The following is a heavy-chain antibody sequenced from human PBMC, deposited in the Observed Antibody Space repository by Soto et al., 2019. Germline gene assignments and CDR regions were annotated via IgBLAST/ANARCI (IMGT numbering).Heavy chain of an antibody. CDR2: ISYDGSNK. Sequence: GSLRLSCAASGFTFSSYAMHWVRQAPGKGLEWVAVISYDGSNKYYADSVEGRFTISRDNSKNTLYLQMNSLRAEDTAVYYCARGGPWELLPYYFDSWGQGTLVTVSS. D-gene: IGHD1-26*01. CDR1: GFTFSSYA. CDR3: ARGGPWELLPYYFDS. V-gene: IGHV3-30-3*01. J-gene: IGHJ4*02.